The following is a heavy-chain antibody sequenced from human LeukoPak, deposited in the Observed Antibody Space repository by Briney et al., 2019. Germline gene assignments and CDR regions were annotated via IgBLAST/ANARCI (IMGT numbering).Heavy chain of an antibody. CDR2: ILSSGDII. J-gene: IGHJ3*02. V-gene: IGHV3-48*02. CDR1: GFTFRTYS. D-gene: IGHD3-10*01. Sequence: GGSLRLSCAASGFTFRTYSMNWVRQAPGKGLEWVSYILSSGDIIYYEDSVKGRFTISRDNAKNSVYLQMNSLRDEDTAVYYCARDSSYAFDIWGQGAMVTVSS. CDR3: ARDSSYAFDI.